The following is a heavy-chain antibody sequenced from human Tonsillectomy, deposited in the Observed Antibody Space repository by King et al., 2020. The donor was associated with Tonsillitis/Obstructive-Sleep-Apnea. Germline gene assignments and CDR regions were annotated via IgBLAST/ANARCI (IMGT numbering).Heavy chain of an antibody. Sequence: VQLVESGGGLVQPGGSLRLSCAASGFTLSDHYMDWVLQAPGKGLEWGGRTRNKANSYTTEYAASVKGRFTISRDDSKNSLYLQMNSLKTEDAAVYYCARGVGKEGPWGQGTLVTVSS. CDR2: TRNKANSYTT. D-gene: IGHD1-26*01. CDR3: ARGVGKEGP. V-gene: IGHV3-72*01. J-gene: IGHJ5*02. CDR1: GFTLSDHY.